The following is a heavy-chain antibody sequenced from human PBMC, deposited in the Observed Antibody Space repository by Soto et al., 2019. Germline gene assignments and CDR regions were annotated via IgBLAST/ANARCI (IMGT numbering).Heavy chain of an antibody. CDR2: ISGSGDRT. J-gene: IGHJ1*01. Sequence: EVQLLESGGGLVQPGGSLRLSCAASGITISNYPMSWVRQAPGKGLDWVSGISGSGDRTYYADSAKGRFTSSKDISKNSLPLQLDNLGVEDTAVYFCVKDDGGYPSTAPHWGQGTLVTVSS. V-gene: IGHV3-23*01. CDR3: VKDDGGYPSTAPH. CDR1: GITISNYP. D-gene: IGHD3-22*01.